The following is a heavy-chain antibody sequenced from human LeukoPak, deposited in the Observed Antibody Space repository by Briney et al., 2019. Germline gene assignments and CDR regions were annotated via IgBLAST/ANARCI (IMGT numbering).Heavy chain of an antibody. CDR1: GYTFTSYY. CDR2: INPSGGST. J-gene: IGHJ5*02. Sequence: ASVKVSCKASGYTFTSYYMHWVRQAPGQGLEWMGLINPSGGSTSYAQKFQGRVTTTRDTSTSTVYMELSSLRSEDTAVYYCARGVGMDIVLMVYALADNWFDPWGQGTLVTVSS. CDR3: ARGVGMDIVLMVYALADNWFDP. D-gene: IGHD2-8*01. V-gene: IGHV1-46*01.